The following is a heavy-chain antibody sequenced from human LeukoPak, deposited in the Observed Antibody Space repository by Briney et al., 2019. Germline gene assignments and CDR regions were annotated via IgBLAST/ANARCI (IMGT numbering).Heavy chain of an antibody. J-gene: IGHJ3*02. CDR2: IIPIFGTA. Sequence: SVKVSCKASGGTFSSYAISWVRQAPGQGLEWMGGIIPIFGTANYAQKFQGRVTTTTDESTSTAYMELSSLRSEDTAVYCCARGSEQQPRYDAFDIWGQGTMVTVSS. V-gene: IGHV1-69*05. CDR3: ARGSEQQPRYDAFDI. D-gene: IGHD6-13*01. CDR1: GGTFSSYA.